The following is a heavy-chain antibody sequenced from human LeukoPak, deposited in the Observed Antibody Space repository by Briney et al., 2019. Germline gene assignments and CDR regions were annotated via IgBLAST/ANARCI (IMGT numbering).Heavy chain of an antibody. J-gene: IGHJ4*02. D-gene: IGHD3-16*02. CDR1: GFTFSSYA. CDR3: ARHSTYYDYVWGSYRDPPTGC. CDR2: IYYSGST. Sequence: GSLRLSCAASGFTFSSYAMSWVRQAPGKGLEWIGSIYYSGSTYYNPSLKSRVTISVDTSKNQFSLKLSSVTAADTAVYYCARHSTYYDYVWGSYRDPPTGCWGQGTLVTVSS. V-gene: IGHV4-39*01.